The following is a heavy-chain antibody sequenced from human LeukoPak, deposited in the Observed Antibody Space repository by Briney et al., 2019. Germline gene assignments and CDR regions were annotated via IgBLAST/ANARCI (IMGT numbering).Heavy chain of an antibody. J-gene: IGHJ1*01. Sequence: GGSLRLSCAASGFTFDDFPMHWVRQQPGKGLEWVSLVSVDGDTKYYADSVRGRFTISRDNSKNSLYLQMNSLRSEDTAVYYCTTPAAGPRAEYSQHWGQGTLVTVSS. CDR3: TTPAAGPRAEYSQH. V-gene: IGHV3-43*01. CDR2: VSVDGDTK. D-gene: IGHD6-13*01. CDR1: GFTFDDFP.